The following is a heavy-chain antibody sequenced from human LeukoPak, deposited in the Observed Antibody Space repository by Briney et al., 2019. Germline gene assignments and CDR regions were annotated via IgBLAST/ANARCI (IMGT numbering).Heavy chain of an antibody. V-gene: IGHV1-69*13. D-gene: IGHD6-13*01. CDR3: ARAEGIAPEFDY. J-gene: IGHJ4*02. CDR2: IIPVFGTA. CDR1: GYTFTSYG. Sequence: GASVKVSCKASGYTFTSYGISWVRQAPGQGLEWVGGIIPVFGTANYAQKFQGRVTITADESTSTAYMELSSLRSEDTAVYYCARAEGIAPEFDYWGQGTLVTVSS.